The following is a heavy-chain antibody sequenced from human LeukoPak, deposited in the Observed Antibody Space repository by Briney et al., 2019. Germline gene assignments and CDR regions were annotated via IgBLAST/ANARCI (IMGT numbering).Heavy chain of an antibody. D-gene: IGHD2-21*01. V-gene: IGHV3-48*04. CDR2: ITSSSSTI. Sequence: GGSLRLSCAASGFTFDSYSMSWVRQAPGKGLEWVSYITSSSSTIYYPDSVKGRFTISRDNAKNSLYLQMDSLRAEDTAVYYCAKDGLAYCGGDCYVEYYYYMDVWGKGTTVTVSS. CDR1: GFTFDSYS. CDR3: AKDGLAYCGGDCYVEYYYYMDV. J-gene: IGHJ6*03.